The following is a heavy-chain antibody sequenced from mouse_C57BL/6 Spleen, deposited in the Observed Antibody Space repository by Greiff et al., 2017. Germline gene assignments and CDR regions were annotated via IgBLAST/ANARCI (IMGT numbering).Heavy chain of an antibody. V-gene: IGHV1-19*01. CDR3: ARPATGAMDY. Sequence: VQLQQSGPVLVKPGASVKMSCKASGYTFTDYYMNWVKQSHGKSLEWIGVINPYNGGTSYNQKFKGKATLTVDKSSSTAYMELNSLTSEDSAVYYCARPATGAMDYWGQGTSVTVAS. J-gene: IGHJ4*01. CDR2: INPYNGGT. D-gene: IGHD4-1*01. CDR1: GYTFTDYY.